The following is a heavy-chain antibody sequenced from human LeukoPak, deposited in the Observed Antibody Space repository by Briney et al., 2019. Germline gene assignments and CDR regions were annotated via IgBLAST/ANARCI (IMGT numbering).Heavy chain of an antibody. J-gene: IGHJ4*02. CDR2: INPDGSTI. Sequence: GGSLRLSCAASGFTFSNYWVHWVRQAPGKGLVWVSRINPDGSTINYADSVKGRFTISRDNAKNPLYLQMNSLRAEDTAVYYCATEGSGSYNDYWGQGTLVTVSS. D-gene: IGHD3-10*01. V-gene: IGHV3-74*01. CDR3: ATEGSGSYNDY. CDR1: GFTFSNYW.